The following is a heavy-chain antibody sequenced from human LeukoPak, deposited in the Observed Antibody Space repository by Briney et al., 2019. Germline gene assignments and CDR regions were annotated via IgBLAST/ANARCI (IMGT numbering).Heavy chain of an antibody. V-gene: IGHV3-53*04. CDR3: ARGGTPGYSSGRIDY. D-gene: IGHD6-19*01. J-gene: IGHJ4*02. Sequence: GRSLRLSCAASGFTVGSNYISSVRQAPGKGLEWVSVIYGAGNTYYADSVKGRFTISRHNSENTLYLHMNSLRVEDTAVYFCARGGTPGYSSGRIDYWGQGTLVTVSS. CDR2: IYGAGNT. CDR1: GFTVGSNY.